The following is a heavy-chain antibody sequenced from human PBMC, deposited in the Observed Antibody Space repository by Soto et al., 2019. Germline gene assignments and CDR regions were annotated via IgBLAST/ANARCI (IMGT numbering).Heavy chain of an antibody. V-gene: IGHV3-15*01. J-gene: IGHJ4*02. CDR3: TGDFWSGYHIDY. D-gene: IGHD3-3*01. CDR2: IKSKTDGGTT. CDR1: GFTFSNAW. Sequence: PGGSLRLSCAASGFTFSNAWMSWVRQAPGKGLEWVGRIKSKTDGGTTDYAAPVKGRFTISRDDSKNTLYLQMNSLKTEDTAVYYCTGDFWSGYHIDYWGQGTLVTVSS.